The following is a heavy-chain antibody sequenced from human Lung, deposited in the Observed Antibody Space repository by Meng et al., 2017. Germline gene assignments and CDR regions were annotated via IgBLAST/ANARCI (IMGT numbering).Heavy chain of an antibody. CDR1: GGSISSSNYD. V-gene: IGHV4-30-4*01. CDR2: IYNSGST. CDR3: ARGQKGYFDL. Sequence: QVQLQESGPGLAKPSMILSLTCTVYGGSISSSNYDWRWIRQPPGKGPEWSGHIYNSGSTYYNPSLKSRITITVATSKNQLSLKLSSVTAADTAVYYCARGQKGYFDLWGRGTLVTVSS. J-gene: IGHJ2*01.